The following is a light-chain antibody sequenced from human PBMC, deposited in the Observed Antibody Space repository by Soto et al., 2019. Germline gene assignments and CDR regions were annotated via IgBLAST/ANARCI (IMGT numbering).Light chain of an antibody. V-gene: IGLV1-44*01. Sequence: QSVLTQPPSASGTPGQRVTISCSGSSSNIGTNNVNWYQHLPGTAPKLHIYNSNYRPSGVPDRFSASKSGTSASLAISGLQSEDEADYYCAAWDDSLNGHVVFGGGTQLTVL. CDR3: AAWDDSLNGHVV. CDR1: SSNIGTNN. CDR2: NSN. J-gene: IGLJ7*01.